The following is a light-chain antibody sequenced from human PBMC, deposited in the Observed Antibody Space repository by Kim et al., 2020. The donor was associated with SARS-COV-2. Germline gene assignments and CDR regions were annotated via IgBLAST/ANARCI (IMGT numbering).Light chain of an antibody. CDR3: AAWDDSRNGVV. J-gene: IGLJ2*01. V-gene: IGLV1-44*01. CDR1: SSNIGSNI. CDR2: NNN. Sequence: QSVLTQSPSASGTPGQRVTISCSGSSSNIGSNIVNWYQHLPGTAPKLLIYNNNQRPSGVPDRFSGSKSGTSASLAISGLQSEDEADYYCAAWDDSRNGVVFGGGTQLTVL.